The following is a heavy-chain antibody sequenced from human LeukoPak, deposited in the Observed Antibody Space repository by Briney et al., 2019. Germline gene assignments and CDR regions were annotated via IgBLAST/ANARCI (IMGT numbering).Heavy chain of an antibody. V-gene: IGHV3-7*01. Sequence: GGSLRLSCAASGYTFSSYWMSWVRQAPGKGLEWVANIKQDGSEKYYVDSVKGRFTISRDNAKNSLYLQMNSLRAEDTAVYSCARNLRYFDWLLRTNAFDFWGQGTMDTVSS. J-gene: IGHJ3*01. CDR2: IKQDGSEK. CDR3: ARNLRYFDWLLRTNAFDF. CDR1: GYTFSSYW. D-gene: IGHD3-9*01.